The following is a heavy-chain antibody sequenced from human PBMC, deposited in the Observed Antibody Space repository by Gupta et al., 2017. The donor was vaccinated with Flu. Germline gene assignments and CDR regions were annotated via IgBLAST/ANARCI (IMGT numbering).Heavy chain of an antibody. J-gene: IGHJ4*02. CDR1: GFTFRSYT. CDR2: ISSSSTYS. Sequence: ASGFTFRSYTRTWVRQAPGKGLEWVASISSSSTYSFYTDSLKGRFTVSRDNAKNSLFLQMNSLRAEDTAMYYCARVKGSGWSRSDYWGQGILVTVSS. D-gene: IGHD6-19*01. CDR3: ARVKGSGWSRSDY. V-gene: IGHV3-21*01.